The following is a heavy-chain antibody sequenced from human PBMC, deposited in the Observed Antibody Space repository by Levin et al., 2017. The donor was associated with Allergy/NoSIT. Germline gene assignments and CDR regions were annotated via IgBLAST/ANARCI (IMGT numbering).Heavy chain of an antibody. V-gene: IGHV4-59*01. D-gene: IGHD1-1*01. J-gene: IGHJ2*01. CDR3: VRGSTWSWYFDL. CDR1: GGSISNYY. CDR2: IYYSGST. Sequence: PSETLSLTCTVSGGSISNYYWNWIRESPGKGLEWVGCIYYSGSTDYNPSLKSRVTISVDTSKNQFSLKLSSVTAADTAVYYCVRGSTWSWYFDLWGRGTLVTVSS.